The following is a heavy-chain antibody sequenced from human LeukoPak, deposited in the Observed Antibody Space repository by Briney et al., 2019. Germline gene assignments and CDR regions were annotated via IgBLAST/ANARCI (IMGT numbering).Heavy chain of an antibody. CDR1: GYTFTSYG. CDR3: AREDDFWSGVY. Sequence: GASVKASCKASGYTFTSYGISWVRQAPGQGLEWMGWISAYNGNANYAQKLQGRITMTTDTSTSTAYMELRSLRSDDTAVYYCAREDDFWSGVYWGQGTLVTVSS. V-gene: IGHV1-18*01. J-gene: IGHJ4*02. CDR2: ISAYNGNA. D-gene: IGHD3-3*01.